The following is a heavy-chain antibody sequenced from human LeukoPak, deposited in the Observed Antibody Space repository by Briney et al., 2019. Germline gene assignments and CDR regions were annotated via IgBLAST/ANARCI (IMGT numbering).Heavy chain of an antibody. Sequence: GESLKISCETSGYSFTTYWIGWVRQRPGTGLEWGGAIYPDDSDTRYSPSFQGQVAISADRSIRTAYLKWNSLKASDTGMYYCARQRGDWMTVNWITPWGQGTLAT. V-gene: IGHV5-51*01. CDR1: GYSFTTYW. CDR3: ARQRGDWMTVNWITP. J-gene: IGHJ5*02. CDR2: IYPDDSDT. D-gene: IGHD1-1*01.